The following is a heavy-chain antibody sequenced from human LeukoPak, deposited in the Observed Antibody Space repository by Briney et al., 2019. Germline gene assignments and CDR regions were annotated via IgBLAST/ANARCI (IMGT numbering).Heavy chain of an antibody. CDR1: GFSFTSYW. CDR3: ARGSVWGGPIDY. Sequence: GESLKISCKGSGFSFTSYWIGWVRQMPGKGLEWMGIVYPADSGTRYRASLQGQVSITADKSINTAYLQWSSLKASDTAMYYCARGSVWGGPIDYWGQGTLVTVSS. CDR2: VYPADSGT. D-gene: IGHD1-26*01. V-gene: IGHV5-51*01. J-gene: IGHJ4*02.